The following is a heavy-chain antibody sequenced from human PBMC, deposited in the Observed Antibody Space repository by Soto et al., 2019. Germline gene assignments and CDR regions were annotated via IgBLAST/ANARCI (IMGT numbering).Heavy chain of an antibody. CDR2: VHDSWGS. D-gene: IGHD2-8*01. CDR3: ARRGYCTNGVCYYGMDV. CDR1: GGSISSYY. Sequence: SETLSLTCTVSGGSISSYYWSWIRQPPGKGLEWIGYVHDSWGSHYNPSLKSRVAISVDKSKNQFSLKLSSVTAADTAVYYCARRGYCTNGVCYYGMDVWGQGTTVTVSS. J-gene: IGHJ6*02. V-gene: IGHV4-59*12.